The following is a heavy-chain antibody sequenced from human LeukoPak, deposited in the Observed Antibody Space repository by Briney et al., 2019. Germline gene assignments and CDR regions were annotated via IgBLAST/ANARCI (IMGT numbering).Heavy chain of an antibody. Sequence: ASVKVSCKASGFTFTSSAVQWVRQARGQRLEWIGWIAVGSGNTNYAQNFQGRVTITRDMSTNTAYMDLSSLRAEDTAVYYCARDPVVIPLYYFDYWGQGTLVTVSS. CDR3: ARDPVVIPLYYFDY. CDR2: IAVGSGNT. J-gene: IGHJ4*02. CDR1: GFTFTSSA. D-gene: IGHD3-22*01. V-gene: IGHV1-58*01.